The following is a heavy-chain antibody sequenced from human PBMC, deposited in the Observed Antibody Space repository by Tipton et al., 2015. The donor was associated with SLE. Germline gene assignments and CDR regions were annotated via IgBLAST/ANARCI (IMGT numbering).Heavy chain of an antibody. J-gene: IGHJ4*02. Sequence: SLRLSCAASGFTFSSYEMIWVRQAPGKGLEWISYISSSGGTIFNAGSVKGRFTISRDNAKNSLYLQMNNLRGEDTAVYYCASSSGWYGVDYWGQGTLVTVSS. D-gene: IGHD6-19*01. V-gene: IGHV3-48*03. CDR1: GFTFSSYE. CDR2: ISSSGGTI. CDR3: ASSSGWYGVDY.